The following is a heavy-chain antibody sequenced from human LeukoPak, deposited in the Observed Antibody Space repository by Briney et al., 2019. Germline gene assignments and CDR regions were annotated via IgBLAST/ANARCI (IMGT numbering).Heavy chain of an antibody. CDR1: GASISSHF. CDR2: VHYTGST. CDR3: ARVERYNGDYGWFDP. J-gene: IGHJ5*02. D-gene: IGHD4-17*01. V-gene: IGHV4-59*11. Sequence: SETLSVTCTVSGASISSHFWSWIRQPPRKGLEWIAYVHYTGSTNYNPSLKSRVTISMDTSQKQFSLSLRSVTAADTAVYYCARVERYNGDYGWFDPWGQGTLVSVSS.